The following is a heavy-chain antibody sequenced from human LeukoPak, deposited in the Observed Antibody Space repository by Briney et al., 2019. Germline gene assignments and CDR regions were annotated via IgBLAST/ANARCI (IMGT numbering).Heavy chain of an antibody. D-gene: IGHD3-10*01. CDR3: ASGWALWFGELSAY. CDR1: GFTFSSYE. Sequence: PGGSLRLSCAASGFTFSSYEMNWVRQAPGKGLEWVSYISSSGGTIYYADSVKGRFTISRDNAKNSLYLQMNSLRAEDTAVYYCASGWALWFGELSAYWGQGTLVTVSS. V-gene: IGHV3-48*03. J-gene: IGHJ4*02. CDR2: ISSSGGTI.